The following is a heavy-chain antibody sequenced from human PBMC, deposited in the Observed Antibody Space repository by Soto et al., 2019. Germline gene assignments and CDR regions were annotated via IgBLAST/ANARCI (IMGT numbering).Heavy chain of an antibody. CDR3: ARELTGVYYFDY. J-gene: IGHJ4*02. Sequence: QVQLVQSGAEVKKPGSSVKVSCKASGYTFTSYYMHWVRQAPGQGLEWMGIINPSGGSTSYAQKFQGRVTMTRDTSTSTVYMELSSLRSEDTAVYYCARELTGVYYFDYWGQGTLVTVSS. D-gene: IGHD7-27*01. V-gene: IGHV1-46*01. CDR1: GYTFTSYY. CDR2: INPSGGST.